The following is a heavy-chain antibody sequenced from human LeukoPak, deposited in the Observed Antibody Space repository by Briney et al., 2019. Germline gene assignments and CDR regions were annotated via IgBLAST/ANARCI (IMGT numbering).Heavy chain of an antibody. J-gene: IGHJ3*02. CDR2: ISGSGGST. CDR1: GFTFSSYA. V-gene: IGHV3-23*01. D-gene: IGHD6-13*01. CDR3: AKDQGSGWYPGGAFDI. Sequence: PGGSLRLSCAASGFTFSSYAMSWVRQAPGKGLEWVSAISGSGGSTYYADSVKGRFTISRENSKNTLYLQMNSLRAEDTAVYYCAKDQGSGWYPGGAFDIWGQGTMVTVSS.